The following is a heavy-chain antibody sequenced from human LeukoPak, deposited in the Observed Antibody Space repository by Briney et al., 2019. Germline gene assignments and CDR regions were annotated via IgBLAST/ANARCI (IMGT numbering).Heavy chain of an antibody. D-gene: IGHD4-23*01. CDR1: GGSFSGYY. CDR3: ARGHLYGGNLYYFHY. CDR2: INHSGST. Sequence: SETLSLTCAVYGGSFSGYYWSWIRQPPGKGLEWIGEINHSGSTNYNPSLKSRVTISVDTSKNQFSLKLSSVTAADTAVYYCARGHLYGGNLYYFHYWGQGTLVTVSS. J-gene: IGHJ4*02. V-gene: IGHV4-34*01.